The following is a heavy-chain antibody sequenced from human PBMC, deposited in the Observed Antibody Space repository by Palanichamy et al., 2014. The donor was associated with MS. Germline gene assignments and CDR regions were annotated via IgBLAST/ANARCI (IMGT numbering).Heavy chain of an antibody. CDR3: ARAVRDQLLSDY. CDR1: GYIFRNYD. CDR2: MNPNSGNT. Sequence: QVQLVQSGAEVKEPGASVKVSCKASGYIFRNYDIIWVRQATGQGLEWMGWMNPNSGNTGYAQKFRGRVTMTGDTSITTAYMELSGLKSEDTAVYYCARAVRDQLLSDYWGQGAQATVSS. D-gene: IGHD2-2*01. J-gene: IGHJ4*02. V-gene: IGHV1-8*02.